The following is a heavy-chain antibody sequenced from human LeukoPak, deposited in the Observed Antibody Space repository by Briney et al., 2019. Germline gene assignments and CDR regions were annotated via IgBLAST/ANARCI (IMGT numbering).Heavy chain of an antibody. D-gene: IGHD5-18*01. V-gene: IGHV4-59*01. J-gene: IGHJ3*02. CDR3: ARSGYSYGADAFDI. CDR2: IYYSGST. Sequence: SETLSLTCTVSGGSISSYYWSWIRQPPGKGLERIGYIYYSGSTNYNPSLKSRVTISVDTSKNQFSLKLSSVTAADTAVYYYARSGYSYGADAFDIWGQGTMVTVSS. CDR1: GGSISSYY.